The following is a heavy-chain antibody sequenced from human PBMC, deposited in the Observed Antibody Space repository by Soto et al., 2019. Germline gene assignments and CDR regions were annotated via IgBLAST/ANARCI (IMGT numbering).Heavy chain of an antibody. CDR2: IYSGGGIT. CDR3: TRDFFGLRAFDM. V-gene: IGHV3-53*01. D-gene: IGHD3-3*01. CDR1: GFSVSSNF. J-gene: IGHJ3*02. Sequence: EVQLVESGGGLIQPGGSLRLSCAASGFSVSSNFLSWVRQAPGKGLEWVSVIYSGGGITHYADSVKGRFTISRDTSKNSLYLQMNSLRAEDTAVYYCTRDFFGLRAFDMWGQGTMVTVSS.